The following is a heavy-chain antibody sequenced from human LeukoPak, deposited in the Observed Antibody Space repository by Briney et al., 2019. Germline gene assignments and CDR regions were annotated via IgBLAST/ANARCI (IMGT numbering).Heavy chain of an antibody. Sequence: ETLSLTCAVYGGSFSGYYWSWVRQAPGKGLEWVANIKQDGSEKYYVDSVKGRFTISRDDAKNSLYLQMNSLRAEDTAVYYCARRAAPAWYFDLWGRGTLVTVSS. V-gene: IGHV3-7*01. CDR3: ARRAAPAWYFDL. CDR2: IKQDGSEK. J-gene: IGHJ2*01. CDR1: GGSFSGYY. D-gene: IGHD6-6*01.